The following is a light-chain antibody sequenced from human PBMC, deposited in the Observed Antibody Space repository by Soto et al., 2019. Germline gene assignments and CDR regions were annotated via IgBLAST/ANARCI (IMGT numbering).Light chain of an antibody. CDR1: QSVGSD. CDR2: DAS. CDR3: QQYNNWLYT. Sequence: ETLLAQSPAPLCLPPGEKSTLSCRASQSVGSDLAWYRQTPGQAPRLLIYDASTRATGIPARFSGSGSGTEFTLTISSLQSEDFAVYYCQQYNNWLYTFGQGTRLEIK. V-gene: IGKV3-15*01. J-gene: IGKJ5*01.